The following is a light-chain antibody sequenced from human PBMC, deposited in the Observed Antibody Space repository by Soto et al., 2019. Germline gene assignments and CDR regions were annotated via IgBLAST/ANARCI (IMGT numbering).Light chain of an antibody. CDR1: SSDVGGYNY. CDR3: SSYAGSSSWV. CDR2: EVS. V-gene: IGLV2-8*01. J-gene: IGLJ3*02. Sequence: QSALTQPPSSSGSPGQSVTISCTGTSSDVGGYNYVSWYQHHPGKVPKLMIYEVSERPSGVPDRFSGSKSGNTASLTVSWLQSEDEAYYYCSSYAGSSSWVFGGGTKLTVL.